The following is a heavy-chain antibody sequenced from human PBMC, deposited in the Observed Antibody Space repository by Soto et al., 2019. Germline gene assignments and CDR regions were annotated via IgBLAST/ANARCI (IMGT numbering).Heavy chain of an antibody. V-gene: IGHV4-61*01. D-gene: IGHD2-8*01. CDR1: GGSVSSGSYY. CDR3: ARELYPSKYGMDV. J-gene: IGHJ6*02. Sequence: QVQLQESGPGLVKPSETLSLTCTVSGGSVSSGSYYWSWIRQPPGKGLEWIGYIYYSGSTNYNPSLKSRVXKSXDXCKTQFSLKLSSVTAADTAVYYCARELYPSKYGMDVWGQGTTVTVSS. CDR2: IYYSGST.